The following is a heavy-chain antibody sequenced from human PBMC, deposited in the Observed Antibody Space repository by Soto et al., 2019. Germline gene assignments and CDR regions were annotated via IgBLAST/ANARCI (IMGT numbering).Heavy chain of an antibody. CDR1: GGTFNSHT. J-gene: IGHJ4*02. Sequence: QVQLVQSGAKVKRPGSSVKVSCKASGGTFNSHTINWVRQAPGQGLEWVGRVVPLLGIESHPQKFKDRLTITADTSTGSVFMGLSNLRSEDTAVYYGTRARPEKEVVPVPRQHFDSWCPGTLLTVSS. D-gene: IGHD2-15*01. CDR2: VVPLLGIE. V-gene: IGHV1-69*02. CDR3: TRARPEKEVVPVPRQHFDS.